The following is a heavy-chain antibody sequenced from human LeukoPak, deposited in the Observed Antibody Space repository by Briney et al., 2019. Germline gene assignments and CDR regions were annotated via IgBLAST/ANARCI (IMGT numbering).Heavy chain of an antibody. CDR1: GFTVSRYY. V-gene: IGHV3-66*01. Sequence: GGSLRLSCAVSGFTVSRYYMSWVRQAPGKGLEWVSIIYSGDNTYYADSVKGRFTISRDNSKNTLYLQMNSLGVEDTAVYYCARDRGSGYDPGYFDYWGQGTLVTVSS. D-gene: IGHD5-12*01. CDR2: IYSGDNT. J-gene: IGHJ4*02. CDR3: ARDRGSGYDPGYFDY.